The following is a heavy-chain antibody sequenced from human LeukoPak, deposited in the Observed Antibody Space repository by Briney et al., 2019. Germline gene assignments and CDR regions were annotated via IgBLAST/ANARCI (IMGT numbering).Heavy chain of an antibody. D-gene: IGHD3-10*01. V-gene: IGHV3-23*01. CDR2: ISGSGGNT. Sequence: PGGSLRLSCAASGFXFSSYAITWVRQAPGKGLEWVSAISGSGGNTYYADSVKGRFTTSRDNSKNTLRLQMNSLTAEDTAVYYCAKRMGANYGPLESWGQGTLVTVSS. CDR3: AKRMGANYGPLES. J-gene: IGHJ4*02. CDR1: GFXFSSYA.